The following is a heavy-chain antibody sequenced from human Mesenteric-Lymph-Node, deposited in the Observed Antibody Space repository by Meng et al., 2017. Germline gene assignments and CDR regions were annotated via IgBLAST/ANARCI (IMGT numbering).Heavy chain of an antibody. V-gene: IGHV4-31*03. CDR1: GGSISRGGYY. CDR2: IHSSGST. CDR3: ARASYGSGSHLGESWFDP. D-gene: IGHD3-10*01. J-gene: IGHJ5*02. Sequence: QVQPQAAGPGLVKPSQTLSLTCTVSGGSISRGGYYWSWISQHPGKGLEWIGYIHSSGSTYYNPSLRSRLTISVDTSKNQFSLKLSSVTAADTAVYYCARASYGSGSHLGESWFDPWGQGTLVTVSS.